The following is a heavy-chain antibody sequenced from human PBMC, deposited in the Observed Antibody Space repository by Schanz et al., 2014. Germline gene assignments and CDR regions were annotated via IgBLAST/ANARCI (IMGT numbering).Heavy chain of an antibody. CDR2: IGGSDGNT. CDR3: ARNIIATARAYDI. J-gene: IGHJ3*02. Sequence: QVQLVQSGGEVKTPGASVKVSCKASGYTFTRSGISWVRQAPGQGLEWMGWIGGSDGNTNFAQKFQGRVTMTTDTSTSTVYMELSSLRSEDTAVYYCARNIIATARAYDIWGQGTMVTVSS. D-gene: IGHD6-13*01. CDR1: GYTFTRSG. V-gene: IGHV1-18*01.